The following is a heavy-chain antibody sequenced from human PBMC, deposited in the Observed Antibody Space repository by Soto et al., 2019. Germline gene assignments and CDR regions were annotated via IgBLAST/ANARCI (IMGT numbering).Heavy chain of an antibody. J-gene: IGHJ4*02. D-gene: IGHD3-22*01. Sequence: PGGSLRLSCAASGFTFSTYTIHWVRQAPGKGLEWVALISYDGSNNYYADSVKGRFTISRDNSKNTLYLQMTSLRAGDTAVYFCARGSQYYYDGSGTLDCWGQGTLVTVSS. V-gene: IGHV3-30-3*01. CDR1: GFTFSTYT. CDR2: ISYDGSNN. CDR3: ARGSQYYYDGSGTLDC.